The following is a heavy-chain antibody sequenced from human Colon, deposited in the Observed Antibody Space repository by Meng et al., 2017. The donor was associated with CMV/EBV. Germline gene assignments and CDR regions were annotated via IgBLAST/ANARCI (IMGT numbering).Heavy chain of an antibody. CDR1: GFSISSGYF. CDR3: AREGDVIVPAAKVDY. V-gene: IGHV4-38-2*02. CDR2: IYHSGTT. J-gene: IGHJ4*02. D-gene: IGHD2-2*01. Sequence: LRLSCTVSGFSISSGYFWGWTRQSPGKGLEWIGSIYHSGTTYYNPSLKSRVTISLDMSKNQFSLKVSSVTAADTAVYYCAREGDVIVPAAKVDYWGQGTLVTVSS.